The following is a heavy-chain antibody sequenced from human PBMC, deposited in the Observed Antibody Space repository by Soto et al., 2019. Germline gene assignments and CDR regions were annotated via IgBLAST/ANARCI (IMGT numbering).Heavy chain of an antibody. CDR3: ARWGTTGGLDV. Sequence: QVQLVESGGGVVQPGTSLRLSCVGSGFTFRSYVIHWVHQAPGKGLEWVALTSYDGSNNFYGDSVKGRFTISRDNSRNTVELQMDSLRLEAAAVYYCARWGTTGGLDVWGQGTLVSVSS. D-gene: IGHD3-16*01. J-gene: IGHJ4*02. CDR1: GFTFRSYV. CDR2: TSYDGSNN. V-gene: IGHV3-33*05.